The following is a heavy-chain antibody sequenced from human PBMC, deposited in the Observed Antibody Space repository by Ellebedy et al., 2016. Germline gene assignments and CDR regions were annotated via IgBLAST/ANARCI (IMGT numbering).Heavy chain of an antibody. CDR1: GFTFDDYG. CDR3: ARVPYCSGGSCYPIGFDY. CDR2: INWNGGST. J-gene: IGHJ4*02. Sequence: GESLKISXAASGFTFDDYGMSWVRQAPGKGLEWVSGINWNGGSTGYADSVKGRFTISRDNAKNSLYLQMNSLRAEDTAVYYCARVPYCSGGSCYPIGFDYWGQGTLVTVSS. D-gene: IGHD2-15*01. V-gene: IGHV3-20*04.